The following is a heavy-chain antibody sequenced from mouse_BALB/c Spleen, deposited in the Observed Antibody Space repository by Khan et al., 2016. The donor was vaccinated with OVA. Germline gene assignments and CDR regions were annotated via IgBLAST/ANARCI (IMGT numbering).Heavy chain of an antibody. J-gene: IGHJ2*01. CDR2: IYPGTDNS. CDR1: GYIFTSYW. D-gene: IGHD2-12*01. V-gene: IGHV1S132*01. CDR3: SRGATSYKLNH. Sequence: QVQLQQSGAELVRPGASVKLSCKTSGYIFTSYWIHWVKQRSGQGLEWIARIYPGTDNSYYNEKFKDKATLTADKSSSTAYMQLSSLKSEDSDDTVCSRGATSYKLNHWGQGTTLTVSS.